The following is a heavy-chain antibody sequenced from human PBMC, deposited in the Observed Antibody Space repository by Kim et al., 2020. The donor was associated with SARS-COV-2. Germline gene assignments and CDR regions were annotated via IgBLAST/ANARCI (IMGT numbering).Heavy chain of an antibody. Sequence: YAGARKGRFTISRYNAKKQVYLPMKSLRAEDPAVYYCARGSGNFGDFDYWGQGTLVTVSS. CDR3: ARGSGNFGDFDY. V-gene: IGHV3-74*01. J-gene: IGHJ4*02. D-gene: IGHD3-10*01.